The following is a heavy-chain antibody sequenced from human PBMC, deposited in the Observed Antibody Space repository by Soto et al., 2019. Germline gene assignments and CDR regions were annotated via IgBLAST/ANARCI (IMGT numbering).Heavy chain of an antibody. V-gene: IGHV4-31*03. CDR1: GGSISSGGYY. CDR3: ARGSRGSAAFDY. J-gene: IGHJ4*02. CDR2: IYYSGST. D-gene: IGHD1-26*01. Sequence: PSETLSLTCTVSGGSISSGGYYWSWIRQHPGKGLEWIGYIYYSGSTYYNPSLKSRVTISVDTSKNQFSLKLSSVTAADTAVYYCARGSRGSAAFDYWGQGTLVTVSS.